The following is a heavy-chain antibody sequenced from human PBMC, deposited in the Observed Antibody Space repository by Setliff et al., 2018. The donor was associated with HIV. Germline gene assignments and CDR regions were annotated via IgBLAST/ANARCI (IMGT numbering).Heavy chain of an antibody. CDR2: IVPIDGRP. CDR1: GGTFSSYG. D-gene: IGHD3-10*01. J-gene: IGHJ4*02. Sequence: SVKVSCKAFGGTFSSYGIVWLRQAPGQGLEWMGGIVPIDGRPSYAQKFQDRVTITADESTSTVYMELRSLRSEDTALYYCARSEVRGVMTHYFDYWGQGTLVTSPQ. V-gene: IGHV1-69*13. CDR3: ARSEVRGVMTHYFDY.